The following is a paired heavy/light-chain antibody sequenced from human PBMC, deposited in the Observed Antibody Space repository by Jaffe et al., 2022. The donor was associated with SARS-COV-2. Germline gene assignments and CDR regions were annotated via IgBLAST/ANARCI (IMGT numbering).Heavy chain of an antibody. V-gene: IGHV3-48*02. Sequence: EVQLVESGGGFVLPGGSLRLSCVASGFSFTPYWMNWVRQAPGKGLEWLANINSDDRKINYADSVKGRFTISRDNAKNSVYLQMSSLRDEDTAVYYCARSGHYTLDSWGQGTLVTVSS. J-gene: IGHJ4*02. CDR1: GFSFTPYW. CDR3: ARSGHYTLDS. D-gene: IGHD3-3*01. CDR2: INSDDRKI.
Light chain of an antibody. J-gene: IGLJ2*01. CDR1: SSDVGAYNF. CDR2: EVT. CDR3: CSYAGSDTLI. V-gene: IGLV2-8*01. Sequence: QSALTQPPSASGSPGQSVTISCTGTSSDVGAYNFVSWYQQLPGKAPKLIISEVTKRSSGVPDRFSGSKSGNTASLTVSGLQADDEADYYCCSYAGSDTLIFGGGTKVTVL.